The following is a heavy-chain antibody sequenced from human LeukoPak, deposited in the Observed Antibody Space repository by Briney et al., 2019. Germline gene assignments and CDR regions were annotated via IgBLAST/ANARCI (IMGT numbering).Heavy chain of an antibody. D-gene: IGHD6-19*01. CDR3: AKDMGWDVCDY. J-gene: IGHJ4*02. Sequence: GGSLRLSCAGSGVIFSGYWMHWVRQAPGKGLMWVSRIKTDGTSTYYADSVKGRFTVSRDNAKNTLYLQMNSLRAEDTAVYYCAKDMGWDVCDYWGRGTRVTVSS. CDR2: IKTDGTST. CDR1: GVIFSGYW. V-gene: IGHV3-74*01.